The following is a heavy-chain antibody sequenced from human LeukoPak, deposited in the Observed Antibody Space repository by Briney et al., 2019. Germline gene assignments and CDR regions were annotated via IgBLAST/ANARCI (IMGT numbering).Heavy chain of an antibody. CDR2: ISISSTYI. CDR1: GFTFTRYS. CDR3: ARDGEDVRLGPYYYFDY. Sequence: PGGSLRLSCAASGFTFTRYSMNWVRQAPGKGLEWVSSISISSTYIYYADSVEGRFTISRDNSENTLYLQMNSLRAEDTAVYYCARDGEDVRLGPYYYFDYWGQGTLVTVSS. V-gene: IGHV3-21*01. D-gene: IGHD3-10*01. J-gene: IGHJ4*02.